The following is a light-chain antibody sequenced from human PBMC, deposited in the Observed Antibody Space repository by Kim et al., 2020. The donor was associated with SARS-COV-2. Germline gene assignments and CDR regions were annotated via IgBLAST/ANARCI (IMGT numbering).Light chain of an antibody. J-gene: IGKJ2*01. CDR1: QSISSH. V-gene: IGKV3-15*01. CDR2: GAS. CDR3: EQYDEWPPYT. Sequence: EIVMTQSPATLSVSPGERATLSCRASQSISSHLAWYQQKPGQAPRLLIYGASTRASGIPARFSGTGSGTEFTLSISSLQSEDFAVYYCEQYDEWPPYTFGQGTKLEI.